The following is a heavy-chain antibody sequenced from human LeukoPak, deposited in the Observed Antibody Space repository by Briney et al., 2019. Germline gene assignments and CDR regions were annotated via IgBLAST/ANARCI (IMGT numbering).Heavy chain of an antibody. Sequence: SVKASCKASGYTLTSYGISWVRQAPGQGLEWMGWISAYNGNTNYAQKLQGRVTMTTDTSTSTAYMELRSLRSDDTAVYYCARDDFRGSPVRGVIYGFDYWGQGTLVTVSS. D-gene: IGHD3-10*01. CDR3: ARDDFRGSPVRGVIYGFDY. J-gene: IGHJ4*02. CDR1: GYTLTSYG. CDR2: ISAYNGNT. V-gene: IGHV1-18*01.